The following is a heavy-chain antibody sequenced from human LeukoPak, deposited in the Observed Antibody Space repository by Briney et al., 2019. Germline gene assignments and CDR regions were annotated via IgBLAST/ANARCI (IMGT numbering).Heavy chain of an antibody. V-gene: IGHV1-8*02. CDR3: ARGLLGFMRSDYSNYWDNWFDP. J-gene: IGHJ5*02. Sequence: ASVKVSCKASGHTFTTFDINWVRQAPGQGLEWMGWMNPNSGNTGYAQRFQGRVTMTRNTSISTAYMELSSLRSEDTAVYYCARGLLGFMRSDYSNYWDNWFDPWGQGTLVTVSS. CDR2: MNPNSGNT. CDR1: GHTFTTFD. D-gene: IGHD4-11*01.